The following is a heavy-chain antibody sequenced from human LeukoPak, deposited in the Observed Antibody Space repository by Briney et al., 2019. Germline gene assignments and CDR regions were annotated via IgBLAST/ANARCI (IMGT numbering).Heavy chain of an antibody. Sequence: GGSLRLSCAASRFTFSSYAISWVRQAPGKGLEWVSGISNSGGSRNYADSVKGRFTISRDNSKNTLYLQMNSLRAGDTAVYNCAKGDGATGTAPFDYWGQGTLVTVSS. D-gene: IGHD1-1*01. V-gene: IGHV3-23*01. CDR1: RFTFSSYA. CDR2: ISNSGGSR. CDR3: AKGDGATGTAPFDY. J-gene: IGHJ4*02.